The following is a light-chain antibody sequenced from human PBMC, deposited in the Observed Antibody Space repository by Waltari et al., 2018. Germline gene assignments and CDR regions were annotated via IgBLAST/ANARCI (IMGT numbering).Light chain of an antibody. CDR3: QQYYSTPNT. CDR2: WAS. Sequence: DIVMTQSPDSLAVSLGERATINCKSSQSVLYSSNNQNYLAWYQQKPGQPPKLLIYWASTRESGVPDRFSGSGSGTDFTLTSSSLQAEDVAVYYCQQYYSTPNTFGGGTQVEIK. J-gene: IGKJ4*01. V-gene: IGKV4-1*01. CDR1: QSVLYSSNNQNY.